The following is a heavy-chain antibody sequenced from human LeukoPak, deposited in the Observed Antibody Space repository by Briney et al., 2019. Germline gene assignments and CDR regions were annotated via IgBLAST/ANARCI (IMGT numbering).Heavy chain of an antibody. CDR1: GFTFKTYW. CDR3: ARDFWPGMAAESWFDP. CDR2: IKQDGSEQ. D-gene: IGHD6-25*01. J-gene: IGHJ5*02. V-gene: IGHV3-7*01. Sequence: SGGSLRLSCAASGFTFKTYWMSWVRQAPGKGLEWVANIKQDGSEQYYVDSVKGRFIISRHNAKNSVSLEMNSLRAEDTAVYYCARDFWPGMAAESWFDPWGQGTLVTVSS.